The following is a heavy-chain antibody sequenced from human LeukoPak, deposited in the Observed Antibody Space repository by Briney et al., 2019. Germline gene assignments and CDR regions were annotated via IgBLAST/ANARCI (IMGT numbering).Heavy chain of an antibody. J-gene: IGHJ4*02. CDR2: ISYDGSNK. CDR3: AKGWNTDDY. CDR1: GFTFSNFG. V-gene: IGHV3-30*18. Sequence: GRSLRLSCAASGFTFSNFGMHWVRKAPGKGLEWVAVISYDGSNKHYADSVQGRFSISRDNYKNTLYLQMNSLRVEDTAVYYCAKGWNTDDYWGQGTLVTVSS. D-gene: IGHD1-1*01.